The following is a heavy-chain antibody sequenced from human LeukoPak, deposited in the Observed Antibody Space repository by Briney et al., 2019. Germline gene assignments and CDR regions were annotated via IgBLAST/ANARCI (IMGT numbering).Heavy chain of an antibody. J-gene: IGHJ3*02. CDR3: ARGPYSYDSSGAFDI. CDR1: GYSISSGYY. V-gene: IGHV4-38-2*02. D-gene: IGHD3-22*01. CDR2: IFHSGST. Sequence: PSETLSLTCNVSGYSISSGYYWGWIRQPPGKGLEWIGNIFHSGSTHYNPSLNSRVTISVDTSKNQFSLKLSSVTAADTAVYFCARGPYSYDSSGAFDIWGQGTMVTVSS.